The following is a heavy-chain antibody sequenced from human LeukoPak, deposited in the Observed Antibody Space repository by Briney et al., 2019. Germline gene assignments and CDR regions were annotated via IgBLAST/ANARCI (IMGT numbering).Heavy chain of an antibody. CDR2: IYPGDSDS. Sequence: GESLKISCKGSGYSFSSYWIAWVRQMPGKGLEWMGIIYPGDSDSKYSRSFQGQVTTSADKSISTAYLQWSSLKASDSAMYYCARRLGGADVFDIWGQGTMVTVSS. V-gene: IGHV5-51*01. CDR3: ARRLGGADVFDI. CDR1: GYSFSSYW. D-gene: IGHD3-16*01. J-gene: IGHJ3*02.